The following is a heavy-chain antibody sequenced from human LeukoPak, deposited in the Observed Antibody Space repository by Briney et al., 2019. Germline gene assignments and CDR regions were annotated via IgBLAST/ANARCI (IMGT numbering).Heavy chain of an antibody. Sequence: ASVKVSCKASGFTFTMYYFHWVRQAPGQGLEWMGMINPSDGATTYAQRFQGRATMTRDMSTTTVYMDLRSLRSEDTAVYFCAREQRGGLCANLGGLFASYYTYYYVDVWGRGTTVTV. CDR2: INPSDGAT. CDR1: GFTFTMYY. CDR3: AREQRGGLCANLGGLFASYYTYYYVDV. D-gene: IGHD3-10*01. J-gene: IGHJ6*03. V-gene: IGHV1-46*01.